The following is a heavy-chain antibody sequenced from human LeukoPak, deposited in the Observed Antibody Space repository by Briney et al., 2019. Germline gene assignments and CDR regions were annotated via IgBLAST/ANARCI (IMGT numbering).Heavy chain of an antibody. J-gene: IGHJ4*02. CDR1: GFTFSDYY. CDR2: ISSSGSTI. CDR3: ARAKDNYYDSSGYDRGFDY. Sequence: GGSLRLSCAASGFTFSDYYVSWIRQAPGKGLEWVSYISSSGSTIYYADSVKGRFTISRDNAKNSLYLQMNSLRAEDTAVYYCARAKDNYYDSSGYDRGFDYWGQGTLVTVSS. V-gene: IGHV3-11*01. D-gene: IGHD3-22*01.